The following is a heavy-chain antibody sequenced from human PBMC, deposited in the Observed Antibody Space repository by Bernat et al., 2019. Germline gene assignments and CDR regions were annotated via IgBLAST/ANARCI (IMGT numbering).Heavy chain of an antibody. CDR2: IKSKTAGGTT. CDR1: GFTFSNAW. V-gene: IGHV3-15*07. CDR3: TTDGVMITFGGVSAFDI. D-gene: IGHD3-16*01. J-gene: IGHJ3*02. Sequence: EVQLVESGGGLVKPGGSLRLSCAASGFTFSNAWMNWVRQAPGKGLEWVGRIKSKTAGGTTDYAAPVKGRFTISRDDSKNTLYLQMNSLKTEDTAVYYCTTDGVMITFGGVSAFDIWGQGTMVTVSS.